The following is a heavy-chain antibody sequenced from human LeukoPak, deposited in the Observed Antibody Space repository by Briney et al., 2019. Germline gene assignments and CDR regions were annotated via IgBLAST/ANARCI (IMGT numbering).Heavy chain of an antibody. CDR2: IYPGDSDA. V-gene: IGHV5-51*01. J-gene: IGHJ4*02. D-gene: IGHD1-26*01. CDR3: ARLVGAAGIDYFDY. CDR1: GYSFTSYW. Sequence: GESLKISCKGSGYSFTSYWIGWVRQMPGKGLEWMGIIYPGDSDARYSPSSQGQVTISADNSISTAYLQRSSLKASDTAMYYCARLVGAAGIDYFDYWGQGTLVTVSS.